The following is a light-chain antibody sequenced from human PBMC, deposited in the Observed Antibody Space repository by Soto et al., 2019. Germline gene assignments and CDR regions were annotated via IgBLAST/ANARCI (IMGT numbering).Light chain of an antibody. CDR2: GNT. CDR3: QSYDSSLSYWV. V-gene: IGLV1-40*01. CDR1: SSNIGAGYD. Sequence: QSVLTQPPSGSGAPGQMVTISCTGSSSNIGAGYDVHWYQQLPGTAPKLLVSGNTNRPSGVPDRFSGSKSGTSASLAITGLQAEDEADYYCQSYDSSLSYWVFGGGTKLTVL. J-gene: IGLJ3*02.